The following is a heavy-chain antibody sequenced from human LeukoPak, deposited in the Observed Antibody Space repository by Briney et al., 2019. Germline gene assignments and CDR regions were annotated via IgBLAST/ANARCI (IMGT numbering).Heavy chain of an antibody. V-gene: IGHV3-7*03. CDR2: IKEDGSEK. CDR3: AAISYLACDI. D-gene: IGHD2/OR15-2a*01. CDR1: GFSFSDYW. J-gene: IGHJ3*02. Sequence: GSLRLSCVASGFSFSDYWMNWVRQAPGKGLEWVANIKEDGSEKDYVDSVKGRFTISRDNAKNSLYLQMNSLRAEDTAVYYCAAISYLACDIWGQGTVVTVSS.